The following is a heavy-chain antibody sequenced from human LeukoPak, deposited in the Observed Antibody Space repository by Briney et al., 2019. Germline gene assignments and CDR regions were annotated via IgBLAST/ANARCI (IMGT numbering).Heavy chain of an antibody. Sequence: GGSLRLSCAASGFTFSIYGMHWVRQAPGKGLEWVAFIRYDGSNKYYADSVKGRITISRDNSKNTLYLQMNSLRDEDTAVYYCARDRGYWFDPWGQGTLVTVSS. CDR3: ARDRGYWFDP. CDR2: IRYDGSNK. J-gene: IGHJ5*02. D-gene: IGHD3-10*01. CDR1: GFTFSIYG. V-gene: IGHV3-30*02.